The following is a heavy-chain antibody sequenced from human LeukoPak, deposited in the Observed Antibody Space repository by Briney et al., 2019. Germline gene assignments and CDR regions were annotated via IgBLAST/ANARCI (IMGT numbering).Heavy chain of an antibody. V-gene: IGHV1-8*02. CDR3: ARAKTLVVVAAMGY. CDR2: MNPNSGNT. CDR1: GGTFSSYA. J-gene: IGHJ4*02. D-gene: IGHD2-15*01. Sequence: ASVKVSCKASGGTFSSYAISWVRQAPGQGLEWMGWMNPNSGNTGYAQKFQGRVTMTRNTSISTAYMELSSLRSEDTAVYYCARAKTLVVVAAMGYWGQGTLVTVSS.